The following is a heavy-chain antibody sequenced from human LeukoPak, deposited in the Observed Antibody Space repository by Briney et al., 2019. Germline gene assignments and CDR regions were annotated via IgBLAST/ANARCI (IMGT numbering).Heavy chain of an antibody. J-gene: IGHJ4*02. CDR3: SLRNF. V-gene: IGHV4-39*01. Sequence: SETLSLTCTVSGGSISGSTYYWGWVRQPPGKGLEWIGSIYYSGSTYYNPSLKSRVTISVDTSKNQFSLKLSSVTAADTAVYFCSLRNFWGQGSLVTVSS. CDR2: IYYSGST. CDR1: GGSISGSTYY.